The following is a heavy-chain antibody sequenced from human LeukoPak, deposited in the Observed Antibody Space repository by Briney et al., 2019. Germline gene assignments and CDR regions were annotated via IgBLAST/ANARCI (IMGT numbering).Heavy chain of an antibody. D-gene: IGHD2-21*02. J-gene: IGHJ4*02. V-gene: IGHV3-33*01. CDR1: GFTFSNHG. CDR2: IWYDGSNK. Sequence: PGGSPRLSCAASGFTFSNHGMHWVRQAPGKGPEWVALIWYDGSNKYYGDSVKGRFTISRDNSKNTVYLQMNSLRAEDTGVYYCARDRLEAVTDDDYFDYWGQGALVTVSS. CDR3: ARDRLEAVTDDDYFDY.